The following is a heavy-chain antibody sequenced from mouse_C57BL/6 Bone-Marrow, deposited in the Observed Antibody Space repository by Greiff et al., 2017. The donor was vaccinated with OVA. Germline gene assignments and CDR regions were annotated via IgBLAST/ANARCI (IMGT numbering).Heavy chain of an antibody. Sequence: QVQLQQPGAELVKPGASVKMSCKASGYTFTSYWITWVKQRPGQGLEWIGDIYPGSGSTNYTEKFKSKATLTVDTSTSTAYMQLSSLTSEDSAVYYCARERAYLMDYWGQGTSVTVSS. J-gene: IGHJ4*01. D-gene: IGHD3-3*01. V-gene: IGHV1-55*01. CDR2: IYPGSGST. CDR1: GYTFTSYW. CDR3: ARERAYLMDY.